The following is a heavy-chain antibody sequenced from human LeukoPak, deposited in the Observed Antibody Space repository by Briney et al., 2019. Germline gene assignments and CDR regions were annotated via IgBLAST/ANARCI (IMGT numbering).Heavy chain of an antibody. D-gene: IGHD3-3*01. CDR2: IKQDGSEK. V-gene: IGHV3-7*03. J-gene: IGHJ5*02. CDR1: GFTFSSYW. CDR3: ARDHVSIFGVVTHSFWFDP. Sequence: GGSLRLSCAASGFTFSSYWMSWVRQAPGKGLEWVANIKQDGSEKYYVDSVKGRFTISRDNAKNSLYLQMNSLRAEDTAVYYCARDHVSIFGVVTHSFWFDPWGQGTLVTVSS.